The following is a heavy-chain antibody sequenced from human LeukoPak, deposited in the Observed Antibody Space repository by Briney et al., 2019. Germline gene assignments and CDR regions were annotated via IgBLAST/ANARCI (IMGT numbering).Heavy chain of an antibody. CDR3: ARADYDSSGYYFVY. D-gene: IGHD3-22*01. CDR2: INPNSGGT. CDR1: GYTFTGYC. Sequence: ASVKVSCKASGYTFTGYCMHWVRQAPGQGLEWMGWINPNSGGTNYAQKFQGRVTMTRDTSISTAYMELSRLRSDDTAVYYCARADYDSSGYYFVYWGQGTLVTVSS. J-gene: IGHJ4*02. V-gene: IGHV1-2*02.